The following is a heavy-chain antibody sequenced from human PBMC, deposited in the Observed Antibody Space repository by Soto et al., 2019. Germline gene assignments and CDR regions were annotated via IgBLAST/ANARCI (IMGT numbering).Heavy chain of an antibody. CDR1: VDSVSRNTAA. V-gene: IGHV6-1*01. CDR3: ERDCRDGYNFPFDY. D-gene: IGHD5-12*01. J-gene: IGHJ4*02. Sequence: SQTLSLTCALSVDSVSRNTAAWNWIRQSPSRGLECLGRTYYRSNWYNDYAVSVKSRITINPDTSKNQFSLQLKSVTPQDTAVYYCERDCRDGYNFPFDYWGQGTLVTVYS. CDR2: TYYRSNWYN.